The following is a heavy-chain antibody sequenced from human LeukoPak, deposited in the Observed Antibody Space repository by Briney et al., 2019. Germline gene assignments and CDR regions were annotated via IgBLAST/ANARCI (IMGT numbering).Heavy chain of an antibody. CDR2: INPSGGST. J-gene: IGHJ4*02. CDR3: ARSYEHVKGSSWYHYFDY. Sequence: ASVKVSCKASGYTFTSYYMHWVRQAPGQGLVWMGIINPSGGSTSYAQKFQGRVTMTRDTSTSTVYMELSSLRSEDTAVYYCARSYEHVKGSSWYHYFDYWGQGTLVTVSS. CDR1: GYTFTSYY. V-gene: IGHV1-46*01. D-gene: IGHD6-13*01.